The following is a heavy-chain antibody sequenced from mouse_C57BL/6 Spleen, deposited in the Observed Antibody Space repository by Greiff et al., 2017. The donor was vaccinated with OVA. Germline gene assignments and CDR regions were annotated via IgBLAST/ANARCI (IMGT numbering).Heavy chain of an antibody. Sequence: VQLQQSGPELVKPGASVKISCKASGYTFTDYYMNWVKQSHGKSLEWIGDINPNNGGTSYNQKFKGKATLTVDKSSSTAYMELRSLTSEDSAVYYCARRRMITTVVATSYFDYWGQGTTLTVSS. V-gene: IGHV1-26*01. CDR2: INPNNGGT. J-gene: IGHJ2*01. CDR3: ARRRMITTVVATSYFDY. CDR1: GYTFTDYY. D-gene: IGHD1-1*01.